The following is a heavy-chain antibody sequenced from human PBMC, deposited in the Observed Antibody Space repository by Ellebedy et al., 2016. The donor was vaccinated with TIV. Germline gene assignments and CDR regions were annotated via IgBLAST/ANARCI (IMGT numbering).Heavy chain of an antibody. V-gene: IGHV7-4-1*02. D-gene: IGHD3-9*01. CDR1: GYTFTTYG. CDR3: ARAEVNYDVFIGSHINHLDY. J-gene: IGHJ4*02. Sequence: AASVKVSCKASGYTFTTYGVNWVRQAPGQGLEWMGWINTNTGNPTYAQGFIGRFVFSLDASVSTAYLQISSLKAEDTAVYYCARAEVNYDVFIGSHINHLDYWGQGTLVTVSS. CDR2: INTNTGNP.